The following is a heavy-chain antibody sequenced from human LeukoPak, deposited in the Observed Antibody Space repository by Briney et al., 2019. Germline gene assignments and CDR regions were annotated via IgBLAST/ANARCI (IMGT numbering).Heavy chain of an antibody. D-gene: IGHD4-23*01. J-gene: IGHJ4*02. CDR1: GGTFSSYS. V-gene: IGHV1-69*13. CDR3: ARGWLAETTVVTPYNY. CDR2: IIPIFDTA. Sequence: ASVKVSCKASGGTFSSYSISWVRQAPGQGLEWMGGIIPIFDTADYAQKFQGRVTITAVESMSTAYMELGSLRSEDTAVYYCARGWLAETTVVTPYNYWGQGTLVTVSS.